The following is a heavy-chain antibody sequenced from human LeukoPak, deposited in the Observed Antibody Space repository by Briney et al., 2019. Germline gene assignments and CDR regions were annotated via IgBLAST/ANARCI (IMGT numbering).Heavy chain of an antibody. V-gene: IGHV3-53*01. CDR3: ARDSLGDYVWESYRSRPYYYYGMDV. D-gene: IGHD3-16*02. CDR1: GFTVSSNY. J-gene: IGHJ6*02. CDR2: IYSGGST. Sequence: GGSLRLSCAASGFTVSSNYMSWVRQAPGKGLEWVSVIYSGGSTYYADSVKGRFTISRDNSKNTLYLQMNSLRAEDTAVYYCARDSLGDYVWESYRSRPYYYYGMDVWGQGTTVTVSS.